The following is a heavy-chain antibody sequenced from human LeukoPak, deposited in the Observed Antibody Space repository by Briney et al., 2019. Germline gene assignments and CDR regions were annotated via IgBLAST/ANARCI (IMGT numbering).Heavy chain of an antibody. CDR2: IYISGST. J-gene: IGHJ4*02. V-gene: IGHV4-61*02. CDR1: GGSISSGNYY. Sequence: SETLSLTCTVSGGSISSGNYYWNWIRQPAGKGLEWIGRIYISGSTNYNPSLKTRVTISVDTSKNQFSLKLSSVTAADTAVYYWVTVPLTRGSYYFDYWGQGTLVTVSS. D-gene: IGHD6-25*01. CDR3: VTVPLTRGSYYFDY.